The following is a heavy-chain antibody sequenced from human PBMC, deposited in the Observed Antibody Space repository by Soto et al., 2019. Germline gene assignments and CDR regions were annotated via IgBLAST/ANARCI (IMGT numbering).Heavy chain of an antibody. CDR2: IDHSGST. Sequence: SETLSLTCAVFGGSFSGYFWSWVRQPPGRGLDWIGEIDHSGSTNYNPSLKSRVTISVDTSKNQFSLKLSSVTAADTAVYYCARGRHFYGIDCWGQGALVTVSS. D-gene: IGHD3-10*01. V-gene: IGHV4-34*01. J-gene: IGHJ4*02. CDR3: ARGRHFYGIDC. CDR1: GGSFSGYF.